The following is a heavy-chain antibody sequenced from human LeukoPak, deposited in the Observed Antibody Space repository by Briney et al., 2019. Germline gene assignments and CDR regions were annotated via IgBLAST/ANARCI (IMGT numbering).Heavy chain of an antibody. CDR3: WTYYYDSSGYYSDY. D-gene: IGHD3-22*01. Sequence: VKGSCKASGGTFSSYTISWVRQAPGQGLEWMGRIIPILGIANYAQKFQGRVTITADKSTSTAYMELSSLRSEDTAVYYCWTYYYDSSGYYSDYWGQGTLVTVSS. CDR1: GGTFSSYT. J-gene: IGHJ4*02. CDR2: IIPILGIA. V-gene: IGHV1-69*02.